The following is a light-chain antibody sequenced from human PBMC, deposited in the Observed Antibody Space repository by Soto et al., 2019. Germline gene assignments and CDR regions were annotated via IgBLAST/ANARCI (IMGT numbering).Light chain of an antibody. V-gene: IGKV1-5*03. CDR1: QSISSW. Sequence: DIQMTQSPSTLSAFVGDRVTITCRASQSISSWLAWYQQKPGKAPKLLIYKASSLETGVPSRFSGSGSGTEFTLIISSLQPDDFATYYCQQYDTYWTFGQGTKVDIK. J-gene: IGKJ1*01. CDR2: KAS. CDR3: QQYDTYWT.